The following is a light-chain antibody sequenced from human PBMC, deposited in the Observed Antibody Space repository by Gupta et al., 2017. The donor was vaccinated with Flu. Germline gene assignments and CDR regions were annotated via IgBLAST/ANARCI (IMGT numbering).Light chain of an antibody. J-gene: IGLJ1*01. V-gene: IGLV4-60*03. CDR3: ETWDSDTFV. Sequence: QPVLAQSSSASASLGSSVKLTCTLTSGHNTNIIAWHQQQPGKAPRFLMKVEGSGTYNKGSGVPDRFSGSSSGADRYLTISNFQSEDEADYYCETWDSDTFVFGTGTTVTVL. CDR1: SGHNTNI. CDR2: VEGSGTY.